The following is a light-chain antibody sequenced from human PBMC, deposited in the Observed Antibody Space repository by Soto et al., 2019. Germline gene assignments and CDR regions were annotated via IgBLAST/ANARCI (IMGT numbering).Light chain of an antibody. CDR2: IND. CDR1: ISNIGDNP. J-gene: IGLJ1*01. CDR3: AAWDDSLSDL. Sequence: QSFLTQPPCASGTRGQRITISCSGSISNIGDNPVNWYQQLPGAAPKLLIYINDQRPSGVPDRLSGSKSGTSASLAISGLQPEDEADYYCAAWDDSLSDLFGTGTKVTVL. V-gene: IGLV1-44*01.